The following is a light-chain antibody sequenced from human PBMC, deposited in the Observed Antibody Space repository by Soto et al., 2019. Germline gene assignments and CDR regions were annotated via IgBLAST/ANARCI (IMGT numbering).Light chain of an antibody. CDR2: AAS. CDR3: QQLNSYPIT. V-gene: IGKV1-9*01. Sequence: DTQMNQSPSSLSASVGDSIAITCRASQSISSYLNWYQQKPGKAPKLLISAASILQSGVPSRFSGSGSGTDFTLTISSLQPEDFATYFCQQLNSYPITFGQGTRLEIK. J-gene: IGKJ5*01. CDR1: QSISSY.